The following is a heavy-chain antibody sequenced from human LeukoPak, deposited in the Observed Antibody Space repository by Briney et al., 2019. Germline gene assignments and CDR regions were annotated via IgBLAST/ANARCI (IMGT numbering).Heavy chain of an antibody. CDR3: ARLLCDSSGYYTSYWFDP. CDR2: IYYSGST. Sequence: SETLSLTCTVSGGSISSYYWSWIRQPPGKGLEWIGYIYYSGSTNYNPSLKSRVTISVDTSKNQFSLKLSSVTAADTAVYYCARLLCDSSGYYTSYWFDPWGQGTLVTVSS. D-gene: IGHD3-22*01. J-gene: IGHJ5*02. CDR1: GGSISSYY. V-gene: IGHV4-59*08.